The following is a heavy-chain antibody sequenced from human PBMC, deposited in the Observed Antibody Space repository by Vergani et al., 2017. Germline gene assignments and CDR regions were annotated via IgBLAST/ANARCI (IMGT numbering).Heavy chain of an antibody. CDR3: ATSNVGYCTNGVCYYYYYMDV. Sequence: QVQLVQSGAEVKKPGASVKVSCKVSGYTLTELSMHWVRQAPGKGLEWMGGFDPEDGETIYAQKFQGRVTMTEDTSTDTAYMELSSLRSDDTAVYYCATSNVGYCTNGVCYYYYYMDVWGKGTTVTVSS. D-gene: IGHD2-8*01. J-gene: IGHJ6*03. CDR2: FDPEDGET. V-gene: IGHV1-24*01. CDR1: GYTLTELS.